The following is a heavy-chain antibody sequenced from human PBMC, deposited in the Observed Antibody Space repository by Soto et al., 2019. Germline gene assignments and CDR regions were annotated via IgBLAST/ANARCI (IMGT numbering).Heavy chain of an antibody. V-gene: IGHV1-3*01. CDR3: ARGVGFLIDY. D-gene: IGHD2-2*03. J-gene: IGHJ4*02. Sequence: ASVKVSCKASGYTFIDYTIHWVRQAPGQSLEWVGWVSGDNENTKYSQKLQGRVTIIKDTSANTAYMELNSLRYEDTAVYYCARGVGFLIDYWGQGALVTVSS. CDR1: GYTFIDYT. CDR2: VSGDNENT.